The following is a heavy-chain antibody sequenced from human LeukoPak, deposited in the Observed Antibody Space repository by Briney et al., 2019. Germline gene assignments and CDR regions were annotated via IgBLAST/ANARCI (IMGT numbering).Heavy chain of an antibody. CDR3: AKGSAVADIYFDY. J-gene: IGHJ4*02. D-gene: IGHD6-19*01. Sequence: GGSLRLSCAAAGFTFRSYAMNWLRQGPGKGLEWVSTMSASDAGTYYADSVKGRFTISRDNSKNTLYLQMNSLRAEDTAVYYCAKGSAVADIYFDYWGQGTLVTVSS. CDR2: MSASDAGT. CDR1: GFTFRSYA. V-gene: IGHV3-23*01.